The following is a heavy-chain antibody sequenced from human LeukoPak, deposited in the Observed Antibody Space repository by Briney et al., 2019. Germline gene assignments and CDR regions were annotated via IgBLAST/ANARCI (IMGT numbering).Heavy chain of an antibody. CDR2: ISGSGGNT. J-gene: IGHJ4*02. D-gene: IGHD3-3*01. Sequence: GGSLRLSCAASGFTFNSYAMSWVRQAPGKGLEWVSAISGSGGNTYYADSVKGRFTISRDNSKNTVYLQMNSMRAEDTAVYYCAKDTRSGYYDSHFDYWGQGTLVTVSS. CDR1: GFTFNSYA. V-gene: IGHV3-23*01. CDR3: AKDTRSGYYDSHFDY.